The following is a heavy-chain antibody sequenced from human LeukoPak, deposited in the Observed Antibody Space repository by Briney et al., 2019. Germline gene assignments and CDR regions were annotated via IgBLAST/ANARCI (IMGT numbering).Heavy chain of an antibody. CDR1: GFTFSNYG. J-gene: IGHJ6*03. V-gene: IGHV3-30*02. CDR3: AKDGYSSHYYYYMDV. Sequence: GRSLRLSCAASGFTFSNYGMHWVRQAPGKGLEWVAFIRYDGSNKYYADSVKGRFTISRDNSKNTLYLQMNSLRAEDTAVYYCAKDGYSSHYYYYMDVWGKGTTVTVSS. D-gene: IGHD6-19*01. CDR2: IRYDGSNK.